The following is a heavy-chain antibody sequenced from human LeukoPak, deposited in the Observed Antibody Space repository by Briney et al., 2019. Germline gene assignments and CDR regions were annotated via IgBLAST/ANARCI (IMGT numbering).Heavy chain of an antibody. V-gene: IGHV1-69*04. Sequence: PAASVKVSCKASGGTFSSYAISWVRQAPGQGLEWMGRIIPILGIANYAQKFQGRVTITADKSTSTAYMELSSLRSEDTAVYYCASARGYSYGYSILAFDYWGQGTLVTVSS. D-gene: IGHD5-18*01. CDR2: IIPILGIA. CDR1: GGTFSSYA. J-gene: IGHJ4*02. CDR3: ASARGYSYGYSILAFDY.